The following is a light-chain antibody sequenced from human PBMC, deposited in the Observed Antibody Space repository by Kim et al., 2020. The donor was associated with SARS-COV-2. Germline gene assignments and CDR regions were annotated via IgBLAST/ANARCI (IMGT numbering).Light chain of an antibody. Sequence: GQSITISCAGTISDVGAYKYVSWYQQHPGNAPKLLIYDVSARPSGVSNRFSGSKSGNTASLTISGLQAEDEADYYCTSYTSSSTYVFGTGTKVTVL. CDR2: DVS. V-gene: IGLV2-14*03. CDR1: ISDVGAYKY. J-gene: IGLJ1*01. CDR3: TSYTSSSTYV.